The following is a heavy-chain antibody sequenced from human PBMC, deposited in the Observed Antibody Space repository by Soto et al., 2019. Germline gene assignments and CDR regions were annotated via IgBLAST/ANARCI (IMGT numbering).Heavy chain of an antibody. J-gene: IGHJ4*02. CDR3: TTDPYMITFGGVIVSLDY. Sequence: PGGSLRLSCAASGFTFSNAWMSWVRQAPGKGLEWVGRIKSKTDGGTTDYAAPVKGRFTISRDDSKNTLYLQMNSLKTEDTAVYYCTTDPYMITFGGVIVSLDYWGQGTLVTVSS. D-gene: IGHD3-16*02. V-gene: IGHV3-15*01. CDR1: GFTFSNAW. CDR2: IKSKTDGGTT.